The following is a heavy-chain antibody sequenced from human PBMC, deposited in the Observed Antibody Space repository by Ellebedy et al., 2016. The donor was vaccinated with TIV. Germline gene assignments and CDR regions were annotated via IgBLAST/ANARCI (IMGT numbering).Heavy chain of an antibody. J-gene: IGHJ6*02. CDR3: VRLGVGDNGYEEAMDV. Sequence: PGGSLRLSCAASGFTFSAYFMTWVRLAPGKGLEWVSAISSSGSVIYYGDSLKGRFTLSRDNTWNSLDLQMTSLRTEDTAIHYCVRLGVGDNGYEEAMDVWGQGTTVTVSS. CDR1: GFTFSAYF. V-gene: IGHV3-21*01. D-gene: IGHD5-12*01. CDR2: ISSSGSVI.